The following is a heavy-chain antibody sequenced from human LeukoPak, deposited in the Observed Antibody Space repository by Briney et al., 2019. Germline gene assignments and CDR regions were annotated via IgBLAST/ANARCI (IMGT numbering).Heavy chain of an antibody. Sequence: SETLSLTCTVSGGSIRPGDYYWTWIRQPPGKGLEWIGYIYYSGDTYYNSSLKSRVTISVDTSKNQFSLKLSSVTAADSAMYYCARALGYCSGGSCSGGWFGPWGQGTLVTVSS. CDR3: ARALGYCSGGSCSGGWFGP. J-gene: IGHJ5*02. V-gene: IGHV4-30-4*01. CDR2: IYYSGDT. D-gene: IGHD2-15*01. CDR1: GGSIRPGDYY.